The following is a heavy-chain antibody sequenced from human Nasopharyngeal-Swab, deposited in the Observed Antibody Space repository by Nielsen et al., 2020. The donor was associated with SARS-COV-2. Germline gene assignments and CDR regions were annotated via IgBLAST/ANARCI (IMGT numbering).Heavy chain of an antibody. D-gene: IGHD2-15*01. Sequence: RQPPGKGLEWIGYIYYSGSTNYNPSLKSRVTISVDTSKNQFSLKLSSVTAADTAVYYCARVRGPGFYYYYMDVWGKGTTVTVSS. V-gene: IGHV4-61*06. J-gene: IGHJ6*03. CDR2: IYYSGST. CDR3: ARVRGPGFYYYYMDV.